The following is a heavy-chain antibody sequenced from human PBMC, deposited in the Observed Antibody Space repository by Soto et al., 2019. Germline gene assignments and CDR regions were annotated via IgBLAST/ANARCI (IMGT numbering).Heavy chain of an antibody. CDR1: GFSFSSYA. CDR2: FRDTGDKT. CDR3: AKGPDPGAFDI. J-gene: IGHJ3*02. Sequence: EVQLLESGGGLVQPGGSLRLSCAASGFSFSSYAISWVRPAPGRGLEWVSTFRDTGDKTYYADSVKGRFTVSRDISQNTLYLQMNGLSPDDTAIYYCAKGPDPGAFDIWGQGTMVTVSS. V-gene: IGHV3-23*01. D-gene: IGHD3-10*01.